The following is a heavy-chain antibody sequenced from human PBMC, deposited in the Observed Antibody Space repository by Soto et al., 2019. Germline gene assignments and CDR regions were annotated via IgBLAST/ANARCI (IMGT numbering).Heavy chain of an antibody. CDR3: ARDDRITGIVDDMDL. D-gene: IGHD1-20*01. V-gene: IGHV3-30-3*01. J-gene: IGHJ5*02. Sequence: PGGSLRLSCAASGFSFSDHAMHWVRRAPGKGLEWVALVAHDGITKYYAGSVKGRFTVSSDKSTNTLFLQMDSLDTEDTGVYYCARDDRITGIVDDMDLWGRGTLVTVSS. CDR1: GFSFSDHA. CDR2: VAHDGITK.